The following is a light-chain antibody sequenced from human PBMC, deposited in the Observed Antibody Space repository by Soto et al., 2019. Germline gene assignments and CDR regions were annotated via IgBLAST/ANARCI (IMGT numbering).Light chain of an antibody. CDR2: GAS. Sequence: ILLTQSPGTLSLSPGERATLSCRASLSVASSYLAWYQQKPGQAPRLVIYGASSRATDIPDRFSGSGSGTDFTLTISRLEPEDFVVYYCQQYGSSPFTFGPGTKVVVK. CDR3: QQYGSSPFT. V-gene: IGKV3-20*01. J-gene: IGKJ3*01. CDR1: LSVASSY.